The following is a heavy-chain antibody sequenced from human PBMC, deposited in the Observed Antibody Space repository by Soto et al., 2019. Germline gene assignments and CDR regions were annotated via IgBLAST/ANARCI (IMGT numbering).Heavy chain of an antibody. Sequence: SLTCAVSGYSISSGYYWGWIRQPPGKGLEWIGSSYHSGSTYYNPSLKSRVTISVDTSKNQFFLKLSSVTAADTAVYYCARVRACVTTVTTYYFEYWGQGNLVTVSS. CDR3: ARVRACVTTVTTYYFEY. CDR2: SYHSGST. V-gene: IGHV4-38-2*01. J-gene: IGHJ4*02. CDR1: GYSISSGYY. D-gene: IGHD4-17*01.